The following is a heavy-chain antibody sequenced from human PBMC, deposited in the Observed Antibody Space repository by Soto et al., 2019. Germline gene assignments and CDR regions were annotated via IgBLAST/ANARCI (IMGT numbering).Heavy chain of an antibody. D-gene: IGHD6-13*01. V-gene: IGHV4-39*01. J-gene: IGHJ5*01. CDR1: GDSVSNSGYY. CDR3: ARGSTWQGPEWFHS. CDR2: VSFSGSK. Sequence: SENLSLTCTVSGDSVSNSGYYWGCIRQSPGKRLEWIGSVSFSGSKYYNPSLRSRVTFSVDTSKTLISLKLRSVTAADTAVYYCARGSTWQGPEWFHSCGQGTLVTVSS.